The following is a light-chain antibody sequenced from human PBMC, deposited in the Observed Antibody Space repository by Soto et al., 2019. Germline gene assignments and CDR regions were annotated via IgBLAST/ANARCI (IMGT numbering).Light chain of an antibody. CDR2: EVS. CDR3: SSYTTSNTWL. Sequence: QSALTQPASVSGSPGQSITISCTATTSDVGGFDSVSWYQQHPGTAPRVIIYEVSNRPSGVSYRFSGSKSANTASLTISGLQADDEADYYYSSYTTSNTWLFGGGTQLTVL. CDR1: TSDVGGFDS. J-gene: IGLJ3*02. V-gene: IGLV2-14*01.